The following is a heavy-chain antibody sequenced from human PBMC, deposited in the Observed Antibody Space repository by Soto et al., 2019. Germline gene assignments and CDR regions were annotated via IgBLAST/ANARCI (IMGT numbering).Heavy chain of an antibody. CDR3: ARHVSKSGNGYEAADAFDI. V-gene: IGHV4-39*01. Sequence: TSEPMSLTCTVSGGSISSSSYYCGWIRQPPGKGLEWIGSIYYSGSTYYNPSLKSRVTISVDTSKNQFSLKLSSVTAADTAVYYCARHVSKSGNGYEAADAFDIWGQGTMVTVSS. CDR2: IYYSGST. J-gene: IGHJ3*02. D-gene: IGHD5-12*01. CDR1: GGSISSSSYY.